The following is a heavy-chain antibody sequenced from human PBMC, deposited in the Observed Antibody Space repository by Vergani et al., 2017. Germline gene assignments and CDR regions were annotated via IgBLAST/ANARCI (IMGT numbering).Heavy chain of an antibody. CDR1: GFIFSDYY. Sequence: QVQLVASGGGLVRPGGSLRLSCAASGFIFSDYYMTWIRQTPGKGLEWLAHISDGGETKMYAESLKGRFTVSRDNPKNLLILQMKTLKVDDTATYYCGRKQSPASLRDNPIDIWGQGTLVTVSS. J-gene: IGHJ5*02. D-gene: IGHD1/OR15-1a*01. V-gene: IGHV3-11*01. CDR2: ISDGGETK. CDR3: GRKQSPASLRDNPIDI.